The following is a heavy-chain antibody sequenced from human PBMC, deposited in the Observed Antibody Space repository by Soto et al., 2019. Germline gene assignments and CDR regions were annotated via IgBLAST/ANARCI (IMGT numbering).Heavy chain of an antibody. V-gene: IGHV1-18*01. CDR1: GYTFTSYG. Sequence: ASVKVSCKASGYTFTSYGISWVRQAPGQGLEWMGWISAYNGNTNYAQKLQGRVTMTTDTSTSTAYMELRSLRSDDTAVYYCAVTIFGVVTSDYYYYYYGMDVWGQGTTVTVSS. D-gene: IGHD3-3*01. CDR2: ISAYNGNT. J-gene: IGHJ6*02. CDR3: AVTIFGVVTSDYYYYYYGMDV.